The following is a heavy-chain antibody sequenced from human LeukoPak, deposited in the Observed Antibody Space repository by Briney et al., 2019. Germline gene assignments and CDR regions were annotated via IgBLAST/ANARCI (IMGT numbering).Heavy chain of an antibody. D-gene: IGHD2-2*01. Sequence: ASVKVSCNASGYTSTRYYMHLVRQAPGQGLEWMEWINPNSGGTNYAQKFQGRVTMTRDTSISTAYMELSRLRSDDTAVYYCACVPAAGSWSIDYWGQGTLVTVSS. V-gene: IGHV1-2*02. CDR2: INPNSGGT. CDR1: GYTSTRYY. CDR3: ACVPAAGSWSIDY. J-gene: IGHJ4*02.